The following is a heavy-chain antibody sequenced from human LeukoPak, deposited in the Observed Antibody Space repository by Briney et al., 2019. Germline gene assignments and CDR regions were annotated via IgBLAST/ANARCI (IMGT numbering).Heavy chain of an antibody. D-gene: IGHD6-19*01. Sequence: SETLSLTCTVSGGSISSYYWSWIRQPAGKGLEWIGRIYTSGSTNYSPSLKSRVTMSVDMSKNQFSLRLSSVTAADTAVYYCVRTYSIGWSLGVFDIWGQGTMVTVSS. CDR3: VRTYSIGWSLGVFDI. CDR2: IYTSGST. J-gene: IGHJ3*02. CDR1: GGSISSYY. V-gene: IGHV4-4*07.